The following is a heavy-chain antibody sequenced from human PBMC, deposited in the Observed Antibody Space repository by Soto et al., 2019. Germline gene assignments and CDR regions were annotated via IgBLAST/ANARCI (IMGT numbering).Heavy chain of an antibody. CDR2: IYSGGST. CDR3: ARVPGSGWSTPDY. D-gene: IGHD6-19*01. Sequence: EVQLVESGGGLVQPGGSLRLSCAASGFTVSSNYMSWVRQAPGKGLEWVSVIYSGGSTYYADSVKGRFTISRDNSKNTLYLQMNSLRAEDTAVYYCARVPGSGWSTPDYWGQGTLVTVSS. J-gene: IGHJ4*02. V-gene: IGHV3-66*01. CDR1: GFTVSSNY.